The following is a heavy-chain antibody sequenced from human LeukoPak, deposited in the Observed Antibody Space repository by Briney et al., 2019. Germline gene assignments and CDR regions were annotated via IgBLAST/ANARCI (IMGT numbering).Heavy chain of an antibody. D-gene: IGHD2-21*02. CDR1: GYTFTGNY. V-gene: IGHV1-2*02. J-gene: IGHJ4*02. CDR2: INVNSGGT. Sequence: GASVKVSCKASGYTFTGNYMHWVRQAPGQGLEWMGWINVNSGGTNYAQKFQGRVTMTRDTSISTAYMELSSLRSDDTAVYYCARGTSSGLHLLWMNDYWGQGTLVTVSS. CDR3: ARGTSSGLHLLWMNDY.